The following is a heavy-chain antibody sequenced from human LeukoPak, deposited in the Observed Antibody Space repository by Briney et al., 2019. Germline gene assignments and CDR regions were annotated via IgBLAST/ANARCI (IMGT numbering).Heavy chain of an antibody. D-gene: IGHD1-14*01. CDR3: ARAGGTCWADY. CDR2: VKQDGTEK. Sequence: PGGSLRLSCEASGFTFRDYWMTWVRQAPGKGLEWVASVKQDGTEKFYVDSVKGRFTISRDNGKNSLYLQMNSLRVEDTAIYYCARAGGTCWADYWGQGTLVTVSS. CDR1: GFTFRDYW. J-gene: IGHJ4*02. V-gene: IGHV3-7*04.